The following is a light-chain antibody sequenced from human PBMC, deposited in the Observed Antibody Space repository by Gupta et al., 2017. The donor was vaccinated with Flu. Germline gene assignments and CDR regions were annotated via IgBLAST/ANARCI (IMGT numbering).Light chain of an antibody. CDR2: DVN. J-gene: IGLJ3*02. CDR1: RSDVGGYNY. Sequence: QSALTQPRSVSGSPGQSVTISCTGTRSDVGGYNYVSWYQQYPGKAPKLMIYDVNKRPSGVPDRFSGSKSGNTASLTISGLQAEDEVDYYCCSYAGSYTWVFGGGTKLTVL. V-gene: IGLV2-11*01. CDR3: CSYAGSYTWV.